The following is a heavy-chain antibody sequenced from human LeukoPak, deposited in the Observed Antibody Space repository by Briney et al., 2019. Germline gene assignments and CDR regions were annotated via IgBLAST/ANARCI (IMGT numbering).Heavy chain of an antibody. D-gene: IGHD2-15*01. Sequence: GSLRLSCAASGFTFSSYSMNWVRQAPGKGLEWVSSISSSSSCIYYADSVKGRFTISRDNAKNSLYLQMNSLRAEDTAVYYCARDGGYCRRGSCPNWFDPWGQGTLVTVSS. CDR2: ISSSSSCI. J-gene: IGHJ5*02. CDR1: GFTFSSYS. CDR3: ARDGGYCRRGSCPNWFDP. V-gene: IGHV3-21*01.